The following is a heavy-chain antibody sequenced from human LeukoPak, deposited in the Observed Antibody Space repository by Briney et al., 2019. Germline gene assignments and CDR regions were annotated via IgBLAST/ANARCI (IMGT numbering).Heavy chain of an antibody. V-gene: IGHV3-43D*03. CDR1: GFAFDDYA. D-gene: IGHD5/OR15-5a*01. CDR2: ITWDGGST. Sequence: GGSLRLFCAATGFAFDDYAMHWIRQAPGKGLEWVSLITWDGGSTYYADSVKGRFAISRDNTKHSLYLQMNSLRPEDTAFYYCTKAKAVSRHWYFDLWGRGTLVSVSS. CDR3: TKAKAVSRHWYFDL. J-gene: IGHJ2*01.